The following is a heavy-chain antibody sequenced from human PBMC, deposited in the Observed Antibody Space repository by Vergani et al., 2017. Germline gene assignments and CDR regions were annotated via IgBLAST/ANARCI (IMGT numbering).Heavy chain of an antibody. J-gene: IGHJ3*02. CDR1: GGSISSYY. D-gene: IGHD3-10*01. Sequence: QVQLQESGPGLVKPSETLSLTCTVSGGSISSYYWSWIRQPPGKGLEWIGYIYYSGSTNYNPSLKSRVTISVDTSKNQFSLKLSSVTAADTAVYYCARGSRGVIIPDAVDIWGQGTMVTVSS. V-gene: IGHV4-59*01. CDR3: ARGSRGVIIPDAVDI. CDR2: IYYSGST.